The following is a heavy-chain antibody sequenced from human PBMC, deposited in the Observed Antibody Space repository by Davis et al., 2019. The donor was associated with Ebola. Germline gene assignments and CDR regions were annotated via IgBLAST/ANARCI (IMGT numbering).Heavy chain of an antibody. CDR3: ARSPRYSYGNYFDY. CDR2: IWYDGSNK. J-gene: IGHJ4*02. CDR1: GFTFSSYG. V-gene: IGHV3-33*08. Sequence: GGSLRLSCAASGFTFSSYGMHWVRQAPGKGLEWVAVIWYDGSNKYYADSVKGRFTISRHNSKNTLYLQMNSLRAEDTAVYYCARSPRYSYGNYFDYWGQGTLVTVSS. D-gene: IGHD5-18*01.